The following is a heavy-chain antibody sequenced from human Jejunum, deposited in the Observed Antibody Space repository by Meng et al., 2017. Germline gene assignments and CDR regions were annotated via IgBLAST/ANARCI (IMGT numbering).Heavy chain of an antibody. CDR1: GYTFSDYY. D-gene: IGHD3-22*01. CDR3: ARENYDISGYYYSTF. V-gene: IGHV1-2*06. J-gene: IGHJ4*02. Sequence: QVQLVQSGAEVKKCGASAKVSCKASGYTFSDYYMHWVRQAPGQGLEWMGRINPISGDTNYAQKFQGRVTMTRDTSISTAYMELSSLTSDDTAEYYCARENYDISGYYYSTFWGQGSLVTVSS. CDR2: INPISGDT.